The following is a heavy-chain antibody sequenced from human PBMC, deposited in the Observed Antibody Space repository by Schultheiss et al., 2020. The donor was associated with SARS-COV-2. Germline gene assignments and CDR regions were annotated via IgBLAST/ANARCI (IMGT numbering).Heavy chain of an antibody. J-gene: IGHJ6*02. Sequence: QTLSLTCAVYGGSFSGYYWSWIRQPPGKGLEWIGEINHSGSTNYNPSLKSRVTISVDTSKNQFSLKLSSVTAADTAVYYCARTPYGMDVWGQGTTVTVSS. V-gene: IGHV4-34*01. CDR2: INHSGST. CDR1: GGSFSGYY. CDR3: ARTPYGMDV.